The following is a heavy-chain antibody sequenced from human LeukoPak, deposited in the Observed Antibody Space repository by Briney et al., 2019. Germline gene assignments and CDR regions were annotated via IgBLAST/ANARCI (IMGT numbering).Heavy chain of an antibody. CDR2: IGTAGDT. Sequence: PGGSLRLSCAASGFTFSSYDMHWVRQAPGKGLEWVSAIGTAGDTYYPGSVKGRFTISRENAKNSLYLQMNSLRAGDTAVYYCARGSYDSWFDIWGQGTMVTVSS. J-gene: IGHJ3*02. CDR3: ARGSYDSWFDI. D-gene: IGHD1-26*01. V-gene: IGHV3-13*01. CDR1: GFTFSSYD.